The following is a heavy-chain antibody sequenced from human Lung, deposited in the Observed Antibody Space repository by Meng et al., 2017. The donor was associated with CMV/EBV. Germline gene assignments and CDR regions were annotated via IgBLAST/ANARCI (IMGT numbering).Heavy chain of an antibody. CDR3: ARVLGQLVSPYGMDV. V-gene: IGHV1-46*01. CDR2: INPSGGST. J-gene: IGHJ6*02. CDR1: GYTFTNYY. Sequence: ASVKVSCKASGYTFTNYYMHWVRQAPGQGLEWMGVINPSGGSTTYAQKFQGRLTMTRDTSTSIVYMELSSLKSEDTAMYYCARVLGQLVSPYGMDVWGQGTTVTVSS. D-gene: IGHD6-13*01.